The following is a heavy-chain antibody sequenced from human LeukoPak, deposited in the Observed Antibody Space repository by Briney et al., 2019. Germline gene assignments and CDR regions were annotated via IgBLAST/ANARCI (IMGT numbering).Heavy chain of an antibody. CDR3: VRFVSTEAAGRYSGFDA. CDR1: GFTFSDYY. D-gene: IGHD6-13*01. V-gene: IGHV3-11*01. J-gene: IGHJ5*02. CDR2: ISSSGTTI. Sequence: GGSLRLSCAASGFTFSDYYMSWIRQAPGKGPGWVSYISSSGTTIYYVDSVKGRFTISRDNAKNSLYLQMNSLRAEDTAVYHCVRFVSTEAAGRYSGFDAWVQGTLVTVSS.